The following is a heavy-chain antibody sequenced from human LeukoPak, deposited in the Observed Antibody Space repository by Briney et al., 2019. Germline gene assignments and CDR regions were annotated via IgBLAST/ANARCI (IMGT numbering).Heavy chain of an antibody. Sequence: SETLSLTCTVSGYSISSGYYWGWIRQPPGKGLEWIGSIYHSGSTNYNPSLKSRVTISVDTSKNQFSLKLSSVTAADTAVYYCARDRIAVAVADYWGQGTLVTVSS. CDR1: GYSISSGYY. CDR2: IYHSGST. V-gene: IGHV4-38-2*02. D-gene: IGHD6-19*01. CDR3: ARDRIAVAVADY. J-gene: IGHJ4*02.